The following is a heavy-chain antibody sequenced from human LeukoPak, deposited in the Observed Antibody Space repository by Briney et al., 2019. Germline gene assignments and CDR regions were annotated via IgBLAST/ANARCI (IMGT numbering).Heavy chain of an antibody. V-gene: IGHV3-73*01. CDR2: INRPAKSYAT. CDR3: TRDRGTYNWLDP. CDR1: GFTLSDSA. D-gene: IGHD1-26*01. J-gene: IGHJ5*02. Sequence: GGSLRLSCAASGFTLSDSAIHWVRQASGKGLEWVGLINRPAKSYATAYGASVGGRFTISRDDSKNTAYLQMDSLKTEDTALYYCTRDRGTYNWLDPWGQGTLVTVSS.